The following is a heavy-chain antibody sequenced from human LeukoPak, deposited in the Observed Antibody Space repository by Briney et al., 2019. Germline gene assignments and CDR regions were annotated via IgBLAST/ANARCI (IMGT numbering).Heavy chain of an antibody. CDR1: GFTFSSYS. CDR3: ARCREQWLVDGFDY. CDR2: ISSSSSYI. Sequence: PGGSLRLSCAASGFTFSSYSMNWVRQAPGKGLEWVSSISSSSSYIYYADSVKGRFTISRDNAKNSLYLQMNSLRAEDTAVYYCARCREQWLVDGFDYWGQGTLVTVSS. V-gene: IGHV3-21*01. D-gene: IGHD6-19*01. J-gene: IGHJ4*02.